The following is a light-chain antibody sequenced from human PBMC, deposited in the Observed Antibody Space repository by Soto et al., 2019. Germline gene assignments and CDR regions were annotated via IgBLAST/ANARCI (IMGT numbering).Light chain of an antibody. CDR2: AAS. CDR1: QTITSSY. CDR3: QQYGSSPLT. Sequence: EIVLTQSPATLSLSPGERATLSCEASQTITSSYLAWYQHKPGLAPRLLIYAASSRATGIPGRFTGSGSGTDFTLTIRRLEPEDFAVYYCQQYGSSPLTFGGGTKVEI. V-gene: IGKV3D-20*01. J-gene: IGKJ4*01.